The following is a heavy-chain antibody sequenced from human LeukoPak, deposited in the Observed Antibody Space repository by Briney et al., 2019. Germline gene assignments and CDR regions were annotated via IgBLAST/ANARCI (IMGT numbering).Heavy chain of an antibody. J-gene: IGHJ4*02. V-gene: IGHV3-48*03. CDR1: GFTFSSYE. CDR2: ISSSGSTI. CDR3: ARTDSGYDLLFDY. Sequence: GGSLRLSCAASGFTFSSYEMNWVRQAPGKGLEWVSYISSSGSTIYYADSVKGRFTISRDYAKNSLYLQMNSLRAEDTAVYYCARTDSGYDLLFDYWGQGTLVTVSS. D-gene: IGHD5-12*01.